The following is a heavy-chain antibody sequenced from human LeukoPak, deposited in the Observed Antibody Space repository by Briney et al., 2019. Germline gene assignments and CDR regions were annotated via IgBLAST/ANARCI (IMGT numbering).Heavy chain of an antibody. J-gene: IGHJ4*02. CDR1: GYTFTSYD. CDR3: ARRVEWLNKFDY. CDR2: MNPNSGNT. Sequence: ASVKVSCNASGYTFTSYDINWVRQATGQGLEWMGWMNPNSGNTGYAQKFQGRVTMTRNTSISTAYMGLSSLRSEDTAVYYCARRVEWLNKFDYWGQGTLVTVSS. V-gene: IGHV1-8*01. D-gene: IGHD6-19*01.